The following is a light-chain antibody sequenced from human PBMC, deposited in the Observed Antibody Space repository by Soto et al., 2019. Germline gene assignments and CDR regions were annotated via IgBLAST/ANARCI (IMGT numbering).Light chain of an antibody. CDR1: QSISNY. J-gene: IGKJ2*01. Sequence: DIQMTQSPSSLSASVGDRVTITCRASQSISNYLNWYQQRPGKAPKLLIYLASSLSSGVPSKFSGSGSGTDFTLTISVLQPEDSATYYCQQYNSYPYTFGQGTKLEIK. CDR3: QQYNSYPYT. V-gene: IGKV1-39*01. CDR2: LAS.